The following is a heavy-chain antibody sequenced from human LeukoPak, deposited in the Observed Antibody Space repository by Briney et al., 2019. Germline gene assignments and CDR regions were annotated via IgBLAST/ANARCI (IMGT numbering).Heavy chain of an antibody. V-gene: IGHV3-33*01. D-gene: IGHD3-10*01. CDR2: IWYDGSNK. CDR3: ARDKVTLDY. J-gene: IGHJ4*02. CDR1: GYTLTELS. Sequence: SCKVSGYTLTELSMHWVRQAPGKGLEWVAVIWYDGSNKYYADSVKGRFTISRDNSKNTLYLQMNSLRAEDTAVYYCARDKVTLDYWGQGTLVTVSS.